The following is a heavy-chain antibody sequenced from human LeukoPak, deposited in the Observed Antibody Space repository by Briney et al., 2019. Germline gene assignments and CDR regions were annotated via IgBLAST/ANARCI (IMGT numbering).Heavy chain of an antibody. CDR2: VYHIGST. D-gene: IGHD4-23*01. CDR1: GYSIMSTFY. V-gene: IGHV4-38-2*02. J-gene: IGHJ4*02. CDR3: ARVSDDEHGGNSGAIYFES. Sequence: SETLSLTCTVSGYSIMSTFYWGWSRQSPGKGLECIRKVYHIGSTYSNPSLRSRVTISVDTSKNQFSLKLSSVTAADTAVYYCARVSDDEHGGNSGAIYFESWGQGTVVTVSS.